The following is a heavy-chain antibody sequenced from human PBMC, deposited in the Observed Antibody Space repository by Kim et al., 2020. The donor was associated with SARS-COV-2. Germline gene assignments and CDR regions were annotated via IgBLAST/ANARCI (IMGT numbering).Heavy chain of an antibody. V-gene: IGHV3-21*01. CDR3: ARDASGYCSGGSCYSHFDY. CDR1: GFTFSSYS. CDR2: ISSSSSYI. J-gene: IGHJ4*02. D-gene: IGHD2-15*01. Sequence: GGSLRLSCAASGFTFSSYSMNWVRQAPGKGLEWVSSISSSSSYIYYADSVKGRFTISRDNAKNSLYLQMNSLRAEDTAVYYCARDASGYCSGGSCYSHFDYWGQGTLVTVSS.